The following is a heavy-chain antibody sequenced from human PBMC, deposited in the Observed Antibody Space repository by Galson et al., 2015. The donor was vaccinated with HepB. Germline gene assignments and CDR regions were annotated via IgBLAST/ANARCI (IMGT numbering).Heavy chain of an antibody. CDR3: SRATYASGSSPILF. D-gene: IGHD3-10*01. Sequence: SLRLSCAASGFTFTSYAMHWVRQAPGKGLEWVAAILYDGNNKYYTDSVKGRFTISRDNSKNTLYLQMETVGAEDTALYYCSRATYASGSSPILFWGQGTLVTVSS. J-gene: IGHJ4*02. CDR1: GFTFTSYA. V-gene: IGHV3-30-3*01. CDR2: ILYDGNNK.